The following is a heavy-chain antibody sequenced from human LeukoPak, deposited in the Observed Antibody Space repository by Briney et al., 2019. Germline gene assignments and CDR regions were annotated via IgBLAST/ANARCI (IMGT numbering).Heavy chain of an antibody. CDR1: GYTFTSYG. CDR2: ISAYNGNT. V-gene: IGHV1-18*01. CDR3: ARDEDIVVVPAAGDAFDI. Sequence: ASVKVSCKASGYTFTSYGISWVRQAPGQGLEWMGWISAYNGNTNYAQKLQGRVTMTTDTSTSTAYMELRSLRSDDTAVYYCARDEDIVVVPAAGDAFDIWGQGTMVTVSS. D-gene: IGHD2-2*01. J-gene: IGHJ3*02.